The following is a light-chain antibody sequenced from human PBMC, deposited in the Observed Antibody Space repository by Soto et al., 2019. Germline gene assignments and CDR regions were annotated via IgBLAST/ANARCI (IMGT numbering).Light chain of an antibody. CDR3: QQYNNWPLWT. J-gene: IGKJ1*01. Sequence: EIVMTQSPATLSVSPGERATLSCRASQSVSSNLAWYQQKPGQAPRLLIYGASTRATGIPARFGGSGSGTEFTLTISSLQSEDFAVYYCQQYNNWPLWTFAKGPRWKSN. V-gene: IGKV3-15*01. CDR1: QSVSSN. CDR2: GAS.